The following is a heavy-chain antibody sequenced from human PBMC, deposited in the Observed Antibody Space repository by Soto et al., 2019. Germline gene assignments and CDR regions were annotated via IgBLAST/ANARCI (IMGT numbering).Heavy chain of an antibody. V-gene: IGHV4-39*01. CDR1: GGSISSSSYY. D-gene: IGHD2-2*01. CDR2: IFYSGST. CDR3: AKHSSSAFYYYYYMDV. Sequence: SETLSLTCTVSGGSISSSSYYWGWIRQPPGKGLEWIGSIFYSGSTYYNPSLKGRVTMSVDTSKNHFSLKLSSVTAADTAVYYCAKHSSSAFYYYYYMDVWGKGTTVTVSS. J-gene: IGHJ6*03.